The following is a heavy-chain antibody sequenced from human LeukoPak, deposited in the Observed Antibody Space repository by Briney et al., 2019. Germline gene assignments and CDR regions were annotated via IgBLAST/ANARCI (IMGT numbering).Heavy chain of an antibody. CDR2: IYYSGST. J-gene: IGHJ6*03. CDR3: ARRGFYYYMDV. Sequence: SETLSLTCTVSGGSISSSGYYWAWIRQPPGRGLEWIGSIYYSGSTYYNPSLKSRVTISIDTPKSQFSLKLSSATAADTAVYYCARRGFYYYMDVWGKGTTVTVSS. D-gene: IGHD3-16*01. CDR1: GGSISSSGYY. V-gene: IGHV4-39*01.